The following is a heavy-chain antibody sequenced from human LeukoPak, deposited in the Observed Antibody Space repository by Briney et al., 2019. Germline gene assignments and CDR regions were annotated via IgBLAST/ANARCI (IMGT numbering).Heavy chain of an antibody. D-gene: IGHD6-19*01. CDR3: ARVLYSSGWYEGYDS. V-gene: IGHV3-21*01. CDR1: GFTFSSYT. CDR2: ISSSSSYL. J-gene: IGHJ5*01. Sequence: GGSLRLSCAASGFTFSSYTMNWIRQAPGKGLEWVSSISSSSSYLCYADSLKGRFTISRDNAKNSLHLQMNSLRAEDTAVYYCARVLYSSGWYEGYDSWGQGTLVTVSS.